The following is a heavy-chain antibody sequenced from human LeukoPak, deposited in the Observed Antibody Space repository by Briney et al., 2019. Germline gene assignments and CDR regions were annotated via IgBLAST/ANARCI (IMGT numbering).Heavy chain of an antibody. CDR1: GFTFSSYA. J-gene: IGHJ5*02. D-gene: IGHD6-19*01. V-gene: IGHV3-23*01. CDR2: ISGSGGST. Sequence: GGSLRLSCAASGFTFSSYAMSWVRQAPGKGLEWVSAISGSGGSTYYADSVKGRFTISRDNSKNTLYLQVNSLRAEDTAVYYCAKIPIAVAGHNWFDPWGQGTLVTVPS. CDR3: AKIPIAVAGHNWFDP.